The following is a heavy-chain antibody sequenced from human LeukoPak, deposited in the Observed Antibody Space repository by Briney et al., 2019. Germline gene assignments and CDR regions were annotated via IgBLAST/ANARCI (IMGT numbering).Heavy chain of an antibody. D-gene: IGHD5-12*01. CDR2: ISSTDTT. V-gene: IGHV3-11*01. J-gene: IGHJ4*02. CDR1: GFTFSDYY. Sequence: GGSLRLSCAASGFTFSDYYMTWIGQAPGKGLEWVSYISSTDTTYYADSVKGRFTVSRDNAKNSLFLQMHSLRAEDTAVYYCARGIRGSDPDYWGQGTLLTVSS. CDR3: ARGIRGSDPDY.